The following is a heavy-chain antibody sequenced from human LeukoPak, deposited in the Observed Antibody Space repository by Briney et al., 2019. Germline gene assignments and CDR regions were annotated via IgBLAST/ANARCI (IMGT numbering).Heavy chain of an antibody. CDR2: ISSSSSYI. V-gene: IGHV3-21*01. CDR1: GFTFSSYS. Sequence: GGSLRLSCAASGFTFSSYSMNWVRQAPGKGLEWVSSISSSSSYIYYADSVKGRFTISRDNSKNTLYLQMNSLRAEDTAVYYCARDSWAAEYSSTDGFDYWGQGTLVTVSS. D-gene: IGHD6-6*01. J-gene: IGHJ4*02. CDR3: ARDSWAAEYSSTDGFDY.